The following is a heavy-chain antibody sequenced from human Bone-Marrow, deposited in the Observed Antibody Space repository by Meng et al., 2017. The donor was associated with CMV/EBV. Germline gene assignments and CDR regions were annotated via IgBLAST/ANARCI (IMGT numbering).Heavy chain of an antibody. J-gene: IGHJ4*02. D-gene: IGHD1-1*01. CDR2: INPNSGGT. CDR3: ARVGPQGTGTPLVSF. V-gene: IGHV1-2*02. Sequence: ASVKVSCKASGYTFTGYFIHWVRQAPGQGLEWMGWINPNSGGTNFAQKFQGRVTMTRETSITTAYMELTRLISDDTAVYYCARVGPQGTGTPLVSFWGQGTLVTVSS. CDR1: GYTFTGYF.